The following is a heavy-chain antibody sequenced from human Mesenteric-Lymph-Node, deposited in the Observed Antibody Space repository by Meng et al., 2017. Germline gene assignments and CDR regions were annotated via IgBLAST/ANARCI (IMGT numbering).Heavy chain of an antibody. CDR1: GYTFTDYS. J-gene: IGHJ4*02. D-gene: IGHD3-22*01. V-gene: IGHV1-2*06. Sequence: VQLVQSGAEVKKPGAAVKVSCKASGYTFTDYSMHWVRQAPGQGLEWLGRINPTSGGTNYAQKFQGRVTMTRDTSISTAYMELSRLRSDDTAVYYCARGVGYYDSSGFDYWGQGTLVTVSS. CDR3: ARGVGYYDSSGFDY. CDR2: INPTSGGT.